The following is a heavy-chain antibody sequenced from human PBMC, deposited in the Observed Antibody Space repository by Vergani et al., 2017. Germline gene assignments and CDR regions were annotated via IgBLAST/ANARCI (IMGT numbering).Heavy chain of an antibody. Sequence: QVTLKESGPALVKPTQTLTLTCTFSGFSLSTSGMRVSWIRQPPGKALEWLARIDWDDDKFYSTSLKTSLTISKDTSKNQVVLTMTNMDPVDTATYYCARIYSGYYFDYWGQGTLVTVSA. V-gene: IGHV2-70*04. J-gene: IGHJ4*02. CDR3: ARIYSGYYFDY. CDR2: IDWDDDK. CDR1: GFSLSTSGMR. D-gene: IGHD5-12*01.